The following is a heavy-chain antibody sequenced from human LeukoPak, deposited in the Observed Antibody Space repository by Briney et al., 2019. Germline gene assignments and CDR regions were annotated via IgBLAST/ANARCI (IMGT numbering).Heavy chain of an antibody. Sequence: ASVKVSCKASGYTFTSYGISWVRQAPGQGLERMGWISAYNGNTNYAQKLQGRVTMTTDTSTSTAYMELRSLRSEDTAVYYCARTGITTYYYYGMDVWGQGTTVTVSS. J-gene: IGHJ6*02. CDR1: GYTFTSYG. D-gene: IGHD3-3*01. V-gene: IGHV1-18*01. CDR2: ISAYNGNT. CDR3: ARTGITTYYYYGMDV.